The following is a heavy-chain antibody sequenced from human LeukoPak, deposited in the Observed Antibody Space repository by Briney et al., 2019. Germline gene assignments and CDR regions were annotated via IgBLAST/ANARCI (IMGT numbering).Heavy chain of an antibody. J-gene: IGHJ5*02. D-gene: IGHD2-2*01. Sequence: GGSLRLSCAASGFTFSSYWMSWVRQAPGKGLEWVTYISSSAHSIYCADSVQGRFTISRDNAKNSVFLQMNSLRAEDTAVYYCARGSTSYLSWFDPWGQGTLVTVSS. CDR2: ISSSAHSI. CDR1: GFTFSSYW. V-gene: IGHV3-48*04. CDR3: ARGSTSYLSWFDP.